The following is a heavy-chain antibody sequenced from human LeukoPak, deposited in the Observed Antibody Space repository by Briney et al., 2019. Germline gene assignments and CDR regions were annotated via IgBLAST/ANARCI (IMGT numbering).Heavy chain of an antibody. Sequence: PSETLSLTCTVSGGSISSYYWSWIRQPPGKGLEWIGYIYYSGSTHYNPSLKSRVTISVDTSKNQFSLKLSSVTAADTAVYYCARERGSGVSRGAFDIWGQGKMVPVSS. CDR2: IYYSGST. V-gene: IGHV4-59*01. CDR1: GGSISSYY. J-gene: IGHJ3*02. CDR3: ARERGSGVSRGAFDI. D-gene: IGHD3-16*01.